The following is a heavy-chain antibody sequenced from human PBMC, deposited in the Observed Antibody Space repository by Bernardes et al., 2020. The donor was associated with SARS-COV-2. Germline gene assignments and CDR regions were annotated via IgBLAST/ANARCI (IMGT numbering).Heavy chain of an antibody. Sequence: ASVKVSCKASGYTFTSYGISWVRQAPGQGLEWMGWISAYNGNTNYAQKLQGRVTMTTDTSTSTAYMELRSLRSDDTAVYYCAREGITTFGAEYYYYGMDVWGQGTTVTVSS. CDR3: AREGITTFGAEYYYYGMDV. CDR2: ISAYNGNT. J-gene: IGHJ6*02. D-gene: IGHD3-3*01. V-gene: IGHV1-18*01. CDR1: GYTFTSYG.